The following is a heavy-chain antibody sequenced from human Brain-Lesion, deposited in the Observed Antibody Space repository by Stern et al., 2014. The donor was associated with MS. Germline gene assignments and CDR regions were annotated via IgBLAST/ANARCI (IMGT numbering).Heavy chain of an antibody. Sequence: VQLVESGPGLVKPSETLSLTCTVSGGSISSSTYYWAWIRQPPGKGLEWIGNIYYSGFTYYNPSLKSRVSISVDMYKNQFSLKLSSVTAADTAIYYCARHDSVPRPSQLYSARDRGPGYLDYWGQGTLVTVSS. J-gene: IGHJ4*02. CDR3: ARHDSVPRPSQLYSARDRGPGYLDY. CDR2: IYYSGFT. V-gene: IGHV4-39*01. CDR1: GGSISSSTYY. D-gene: IGHD1-26*01.